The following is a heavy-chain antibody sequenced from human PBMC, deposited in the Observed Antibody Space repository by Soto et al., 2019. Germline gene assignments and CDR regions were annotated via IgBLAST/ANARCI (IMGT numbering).Heavy chain of an antibody. CDR1: GGSISSDSYY. CDR3: AREKTPMSPHYFYYGMDV. D-gene: IGHD3-9*01. V-gene: IGHV4-39*02. Sequence: PSETLSLTCTFSGGSISSDSYYWGWIRQSPEKGLEWIASISYSGSTYYNPTLKSRLIISVDTSKSQFSLKLSSVTAADTAVYYCAREKTPMSPHYFYYGMDVWGQGTTVTVSS. CDR2: ISYSGST. J-gene: IGHJ6*02.